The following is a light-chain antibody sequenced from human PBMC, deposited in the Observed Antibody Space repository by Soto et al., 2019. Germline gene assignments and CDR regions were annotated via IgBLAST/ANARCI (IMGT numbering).Light chain of an antibody. J-gene: IGKJ1*01. V-gene: IGKV1D-16*01. CDR3: QQYNSYPWT. CDR1: QGISTY. Sequence: DTQMTQSPSSVSASVGDRVTITCRASQGISTYLAWYQQKPGKAPKLLISAASDLQSGVPSRFSGSGSGTEFTLTISSLQPDDFATYYCQQYNSYPWTFGQGTKVDIK. CDR2: AAS.